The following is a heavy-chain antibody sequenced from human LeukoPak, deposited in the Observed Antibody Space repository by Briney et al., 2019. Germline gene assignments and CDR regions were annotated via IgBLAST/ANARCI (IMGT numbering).Heavy chain of an antibody. D-gene: IGHD1-1*01. CDR1: GGSISSYY. J-gene: IGHJ4*02. Sequence: PSETLSLTCTVSGGSISSYYWSWIRQPPGKGLEWIGYIYYSGSTNYNPSLKSRVTISVDTSKNQFSLQLNSVTPDDTAVYFCARQLDRFDCWGQGTLVTVSS. CDR2: IYYSGST. CDR3: ARQLDRFDC. V-gene: IGHV4-59*08.